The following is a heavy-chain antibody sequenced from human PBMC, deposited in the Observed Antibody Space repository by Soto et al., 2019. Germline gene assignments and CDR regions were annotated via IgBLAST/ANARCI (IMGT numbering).Heavy chain of an antibody. CDR1: GFTFSSRW. J-gene: IGHJ4*02. V-gene: IGHV3-74*01. CDR2: IRHDGADS. D-gene: IGHD3-10*01. Sequence: TGGSLRLSCAASGFTFSSRWMHWVCQDPGKGLQWVSRIRHDGADSNYADFVGGRSTISRDNTKNTLHLQMNSLRAEDTAVYFCAADLVAGSGSLGHWGQGTLLTVSS. CDR3: AADLVAGSGSLGH.